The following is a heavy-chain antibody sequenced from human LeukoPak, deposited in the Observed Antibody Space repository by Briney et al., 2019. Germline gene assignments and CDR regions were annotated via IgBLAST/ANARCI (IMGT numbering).Heavy chain of an antibody. D-gene: IGHD1-26*01. J-gene: IGHJ4*02. V-gene: IGHV6-1*01. Sequence: SQTLSLTCAISGDSVSSNSAAWNRIRQSPSRGLEWLGRTYYRSKWYNDYAVSVKGRITINPDTSKNQFSLQLNSVTPEDTAVYYCTSDLGMPLGDYWGQGTLVTVSS. CDR2: TYYRSKWYN. CDR3: TSDLGMPLGDY. CDR1: GDSVSSNSAA.